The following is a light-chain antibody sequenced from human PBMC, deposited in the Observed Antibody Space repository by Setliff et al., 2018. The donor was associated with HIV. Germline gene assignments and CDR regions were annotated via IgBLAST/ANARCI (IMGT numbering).Light chain of an antibody. CDR3: ISYTTGATPYV. V-gene: IGLV2-14*01. J-gene: IGLJ1*01. CDR1: SSDVGGYNY. Sequence: SVLAQPASVSGSPGQSITISCTGTSSDVGGYNYVSWYQQHLGKAPKLMIYEVSNRPSGVSDRFSGSKSGNTASLTISGLQTEDEADYYCISYTTGATPYVFGTGTKVTVL. CDR2: EVS.